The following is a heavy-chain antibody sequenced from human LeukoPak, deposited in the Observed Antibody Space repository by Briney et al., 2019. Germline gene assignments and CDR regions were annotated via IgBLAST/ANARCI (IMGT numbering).Heavy chain of an antibody. Sequence: GGSLRLSCAASGFTFSSYGMHWVRQAPGKGLEWVAVIWYDGSNKYYADSVKGRFTISRDNSKNTLYLQMNSLKTEDTAVYYCTTDWIRVGHSKPIWGQGTLVTVSS. J-gene: IGHJ4*02. CDR1: GFTFSSYG. CDR3: TTDWIRVGHSKPI. V-gene: IGHV3-33*01. CDR2: IWYDGSNK. D-gene: IGHD3-10*01.